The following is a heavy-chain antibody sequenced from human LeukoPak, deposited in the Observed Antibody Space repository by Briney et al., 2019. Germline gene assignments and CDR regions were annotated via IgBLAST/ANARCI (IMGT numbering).Heavy chain of an antibody. Sequence: GESLKISCKGSRYSFTSYWIGWVRQMPGKGLEWMGIIYPGDSDTRYSPSFQGQVTISADKSISTAYLQWSSLKASDTAIYYCARPTSSCSGGSSYSGFDYWGQGTLVTVSS. CDR2: IYPGDSDT. J-gene: IGHJ4*02. D-gene: IGHD2-15*01. CDR3: ARPTSSCSGGSSYSGFDY. CDR1: RYSFTSYW. V-gene: IGHV5-51*01.